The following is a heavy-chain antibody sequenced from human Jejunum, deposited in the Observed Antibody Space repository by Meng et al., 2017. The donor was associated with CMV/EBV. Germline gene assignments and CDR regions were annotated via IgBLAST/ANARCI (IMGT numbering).Heavy chain of an antibody. CDR3: ARKLRGGGWFDP. CDR1: DYTFYTHA. CDR2: ISPYNGNT. Sequence: QVQVVQSGAEVKKPGASVKVSCKASDYTFYTHAISWVRQAPGQGLEWMGWISPYNGNTKYAQNLQGRVTLTTDISTSTAYMELRSLRSDDTAVYYCARKLRGGGWFDPWGQGTLVTVSS. V-gene: IGHV1-18*01. D-gene: IGHD3-16*01. J-gene: IGHJ5*02.